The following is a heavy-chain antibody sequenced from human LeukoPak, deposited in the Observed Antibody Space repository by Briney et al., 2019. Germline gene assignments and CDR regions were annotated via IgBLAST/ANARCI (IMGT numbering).Heavy chain of an antibody. CDR2: IIPIFGTA. D-gene: IGHD6-13*01. CDR3: ASCIAAAGSPYYYYYYMDV. J-gene: IGHJ6*03. CDR1: GYTFTSYD. Sequence: GASVKVSCKASGYTFTSYDISWVRQAPGQGLEWMGGIIPIFGTANYAQKFQGRVTITTDESTSTAYMELSSLRSEDTAVYFCASCIAAAGSPYYYYYYMDVWGKGTTVTVSS. V-gene: IGHV1-69*05.